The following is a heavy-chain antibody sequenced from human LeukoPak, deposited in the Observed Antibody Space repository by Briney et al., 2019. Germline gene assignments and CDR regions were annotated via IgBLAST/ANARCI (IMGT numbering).Heavy chain of an antibody. CDR1: GFTFSSYA. J-gene: IGHJ2*01. CDR2: ISISGGGA. CDR3: ARDLAVGRWPLWHFDL. V-gene: IGHV3-23*01. D-gene: IGHD5-24*01. Sequence: PGGSLRLSCAASGFTFSSYAMNWVRQAPGKGLEWVSGISISGGGAHYAGSVKGRFTISRDNSKNTLYLQMNSLRAEDTAVYFCARDLAVGRWPLWHFDLWGRGTLVTVSS.